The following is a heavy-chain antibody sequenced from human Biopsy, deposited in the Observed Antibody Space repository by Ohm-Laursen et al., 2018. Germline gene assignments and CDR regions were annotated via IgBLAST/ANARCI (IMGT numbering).Heavy chain of an antibody. CDR3: AREEEYCTSLDYTDTRDWFDP. CDR1: GYTFTGKY. J-gene: IGHJ5*02. CDR2: INPDSGGI. D-gene: IGHD2/OR15-2a*01. V-gene: IGHV1-2*02. Sequence: ASVKVSCKASGYTFTGKYIHWVRKAPGQGFEWMGWINPDSGGINYAQKFQGRVTMTRDTSTNTAYMELNGLRSGDTAVYYCAREEEYCTSLDYTDTRDWFDPWGPGTLVTVSS.